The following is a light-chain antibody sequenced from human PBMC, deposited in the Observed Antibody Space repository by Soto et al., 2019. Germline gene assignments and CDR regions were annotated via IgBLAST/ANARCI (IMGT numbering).Light chain of an antibody. CDR1: QSVSSN. CDR2: GAS. Sequence: EIVMTQSPGTLSVSPGERATLSCRASQSVSSNLSWYQHKPGQAPRLLIYGASTRATGIPARFSGSGSGTDFTLTISGLEPEDFAVYYCQQRSVWPITFGQGTRLEIK. CDR3: QQRSVWPIT. V-gene: IGKV3-15*01. J-gene: IGKJ5*01.